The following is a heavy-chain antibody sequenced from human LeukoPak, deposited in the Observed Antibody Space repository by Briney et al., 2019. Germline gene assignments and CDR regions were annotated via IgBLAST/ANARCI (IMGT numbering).Heavy chain of an antibody. J-gene: IGHJ4*02. CDR2: ISSSGRT. Sequence: SETLSLTCTVSGDSISSGDYYWSWIRQPAGKGLEWIGRISSSGRTNYNPSLKSRVTISVDTSKNQFSLKLSSVTAADTAVYYCARDPRDIVVVPAALDYWGQGTLVTVSS. CDR3: ARDPRDIVVVPAALDY. CDR1: GDSISSGDYY. V-gene: IGHV4-61*02. D-gene: IGHD2-2*01.